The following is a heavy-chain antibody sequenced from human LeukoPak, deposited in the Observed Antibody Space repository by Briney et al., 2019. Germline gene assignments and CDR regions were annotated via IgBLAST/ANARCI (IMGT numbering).Heavy chain of an antibody. D-gene: IGHD2-15*01. CDR3: ARDSPRGYCSGGSCYAWFDP. V-gene: IGHV3-30*03. CDR1: GFTFSSYG. J-gene: IGHJ5*02. CDR2: ISYDGSDK. Sequence: GRSLRLSCAASGFTFSSYGMHWVRQALGKGPEWVAVISYDGSDKYYADSVKGRFTISRDNSRNTLYLQMNSLRAEDTAVYYCARDSPRGYCSGGSCYAWFDPWGQGTLVTVSS.